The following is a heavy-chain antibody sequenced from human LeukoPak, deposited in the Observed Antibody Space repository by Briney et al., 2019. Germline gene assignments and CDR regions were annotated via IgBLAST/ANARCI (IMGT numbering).Heavy chain of an antibody. CDR1: GFTFGDYA. CDR3: ASSADGYNLLYFDY. V-gene: IGHV3-49*03. CDR2: IRSKAYGETA. Sequence: QPGRSLRLSCTASGFTFGDYAMSWIRQAPGKGLEWVGFIRSKAYGETADYAASVKGRFTISRDDSKNTLYLQMNSLRAEDTAVYYCASSADGYNLLYFDYWGQGTLVTVSS. D-gene: IGHD5-24*01. J-gene: IGHJ4*02.